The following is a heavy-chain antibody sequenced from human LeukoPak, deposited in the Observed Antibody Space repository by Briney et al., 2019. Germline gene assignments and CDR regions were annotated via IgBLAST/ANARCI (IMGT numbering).Heavy chain of an antibody. CDR3: ARHRDSGDYFWYFDL. V-gene: IGHV4-4*09. CDR1: GGSISSYY. J-gene: IGHJ2*01. D-gene: IGHD4-17*01. CDR2: IYTSGST. Sequence: PSETLSLTCTGSGGSISSYYWSWIRQPPGKGLEWIGYIYTSGSTNYNPSLKSRVTISVDTSKNQFSLKLTSVTAADTAVYHCARHRDSGDYFWYFDLWGRGTLVTVSP.